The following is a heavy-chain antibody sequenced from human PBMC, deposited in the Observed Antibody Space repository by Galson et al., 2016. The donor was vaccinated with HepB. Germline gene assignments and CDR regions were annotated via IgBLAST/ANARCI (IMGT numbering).Heavy chain of an antibody. CDR3: ARGGGYDYIWGSYRYLGAFDI. Sequence: LSLTCTASGGSISSGDYYWSWIRQPPGKGLGWIGYIYYSGSTYYNPSLKSRLTISVDTSKKQFSLKLSPVTAADTAVYYCARGGGYDYIWGSYRYLGAFDIWGQGTMVTVSS. CDR1: GGSISSGDYY. CDR2: IYYSGST. V-gene: IGHV4-30-4*01. J-gene: IGHJ3*02. D-gene: IGHD3-16*02.